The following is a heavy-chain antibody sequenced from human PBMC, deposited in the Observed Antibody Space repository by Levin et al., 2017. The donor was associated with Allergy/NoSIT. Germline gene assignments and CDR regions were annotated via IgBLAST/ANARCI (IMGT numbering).Heavy chain of an antibody. CDR1: GFTFKNYW. CDR2: INTDGTTT. Sequence: QPGGSLRLSCAPSGFTFKNYWMHWVRQAPGKGLVWVSHINTDGTTTNYADSVKGRFTISRDNAKNTLYLQMNSLRADDTGLYYCVRGQRYTGGDCWGQGTLVTVSS. J-gene: IGHJ4*02. V-gene: IGHV3-74*01. CDR3: VRGQRYTGGDC. D-gene: IGHD2-8*02.